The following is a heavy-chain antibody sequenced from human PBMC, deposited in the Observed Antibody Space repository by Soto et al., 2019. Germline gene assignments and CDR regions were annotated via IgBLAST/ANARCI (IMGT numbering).Heavy chain of an antibody. V-gene: IGHV3-72*01. J-gene: IGHJ4*01. CDR1: GFTFSDHY. D-gene: IGHD1-26*01. Sequence: EVQLVESGGGLVQPGGSQRLSCAASGFTFSDHYMDWVRQAPGTGQEWVGRIRNKANSYTTDYAASVNGRFTISRDDSKVSLYLQMNSLKTEGTAIYYCARDSGKGAYCAYWGHGTLATVSS. CDR3: ARDSGKGAYCAY. CDR2: IRNKANSYTT.